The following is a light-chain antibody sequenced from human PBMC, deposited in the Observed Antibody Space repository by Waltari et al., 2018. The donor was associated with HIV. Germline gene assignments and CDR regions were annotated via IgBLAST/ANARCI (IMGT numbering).Light chain of an antibody. CDR3: QQYDSDSWT. V-gene: IGKV1-5*03. J-gene: IGKJ1*01. CDR1: QNIVNW. Sequence: DIQMTQSPSTLSASVGDRVIVTCRANQNIVNWLAWYQQKPGKAPKLLIYKASRLESGVPSRFSGSGSGTEFTLTISSLQPDDFATYDCQQYDSDSWTFGQGTRVEIK. CDR2: KAS.